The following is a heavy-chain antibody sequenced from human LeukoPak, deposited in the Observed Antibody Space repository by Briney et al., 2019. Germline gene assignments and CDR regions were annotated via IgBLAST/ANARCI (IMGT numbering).Heavy chain of an antibody. CDR2: IYYSGST. D-gene: IGHD6-6*01. Sequence: SETLSLTCAVYGGSFSSSSYYWGWIRQPPGKGLEWIGSIYYSGSTYYNPSLKSRVTISVDTSKNQFSLKLSSVTAADTAVYYCARDPRGSSDAFDIWGQGTMVTVSS. CDR3: ARDPRGSSDAFDI. J-gene: IGHJ3*02. CDR1: GGSFSSSSYY. V-gene: IGHV4-39*02.